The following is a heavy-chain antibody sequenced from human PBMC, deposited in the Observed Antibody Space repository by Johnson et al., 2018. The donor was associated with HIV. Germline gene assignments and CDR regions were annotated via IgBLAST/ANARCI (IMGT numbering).Heavy chain of an antibody. CDR3: ARFRSSNWFDAFDI. Sequence: MQLVESGGGVVQPGRSLRLSCAASGFTFSSYAMHWVRQAPGKGLEWVAVISYDGSNKYYADSVKGRSTISRDNSKNTLYLQMNSLRAEDTAVYYCARFRSSNWFDAFDIWGQGTMVTVSA. V-gene: IGHV3-30*14. CDR2: ISYDGSNK. J-gene: IGHJ3*02. CDR1: GFTFSSYA. D-gene: IGHD6-13*01.